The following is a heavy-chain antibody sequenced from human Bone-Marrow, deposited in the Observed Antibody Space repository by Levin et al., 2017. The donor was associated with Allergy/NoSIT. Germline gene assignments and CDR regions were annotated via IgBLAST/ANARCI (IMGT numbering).Heavy chain of an antibody. CDR2: IIPIFGTA. CDR1: GGTFSSYA. V-gene: IGHV1-69*13. Sequence: ASVKVSCKASGGTFSSYAISWVRQAPGQGLEWMGGIIPIFGTANYAQKFQGRVTITADESTSTAYMELSSLRSEDTAVYYCARAFGRQWLPDDAFDIWGQGTMVTVSS. D-gene: IGHD6-19*01. CDR3: ARAFGRQWLPDDAFDI. J-gene: IGHJ3*02.